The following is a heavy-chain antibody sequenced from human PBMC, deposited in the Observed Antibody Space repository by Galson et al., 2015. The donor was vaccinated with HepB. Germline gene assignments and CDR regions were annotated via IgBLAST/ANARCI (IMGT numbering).Heavy chain of an antibody. CDR1: GGTFSSYA. V-gene: IGHV1-69*13. Sequence: SVKVSCKASGGTFSSYAISWVRQAPGQGLEWMGGIIPIFGTANYAQKFQGRVTITADESTSTAYMELSSLRSEDTAVYYCARSLTTTDEVLVGRIHYYYYMDVWGKGTTVTVSS. CDR3: ARSLTTTDEVLVGRIHYYYYMDV. D-gene: IGHD1-1*01. J-gene: IGHJ6*03. CDR2: IIPIFGTA.